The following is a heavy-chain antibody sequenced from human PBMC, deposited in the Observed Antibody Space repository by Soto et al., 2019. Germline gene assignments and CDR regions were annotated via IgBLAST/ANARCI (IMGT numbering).Heavy chain of an antibody. CDR2: IWYDGSNK. V-gene: IGHV3-33*01. Sequence: PGGSLRLSCAASGFTFSSYGMHWVRQAPGKGLEWVAVIWYDGSNKYYADSVKGRFTISRDNSKNTLYLQMNSLRAEDTAVYYCARPQYYYGSGSPDYWGQGTLVTVSS. CDR1: GFTFSSYG. D-gene: IGHD3-10*01. CDR3: ARPQYYYGSGSPDY. J-gene: IGHJ4*02.